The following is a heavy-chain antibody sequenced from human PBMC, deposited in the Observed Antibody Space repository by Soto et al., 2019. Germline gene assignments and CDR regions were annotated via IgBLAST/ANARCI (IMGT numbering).Heavy chain of an antibody. CDR3: ARDRGYNNGNWFDP. D-gene: IGHD5-18*01. CDR1: GGSISSGGYY. Sequence: QVQLQESGPGLVKPSQTLSLTCSVSGGSISSGGYYWSWIRQHPGKGLERIGYVYYSGSTYYNPSLKSPVTISVDTSKTPFSLKLSSVTAADTAVYYCARDRGYNNGNWFDPWGQGTLVTVSS. CDR2: VYYSGST. J-gene: IGHJ5*02. V-gene: IGHV4-31*01.